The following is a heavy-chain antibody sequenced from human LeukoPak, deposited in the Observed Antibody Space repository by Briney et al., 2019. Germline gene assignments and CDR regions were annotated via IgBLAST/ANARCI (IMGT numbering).Heavy chain of an antibody. J-gene: IGHJ3*02. CDR1: GGSISSYY. D-gene: IGHD6-13*01. CDR2: IYYSGST. Sequence: SETLSLTCTVSGGSISSYYWSWIRQPPGKGLEWIGYIYYSGSTNYNTSLKSRVTISVDTSKNQFSLKLSSGTAADTAVYYCAIDYWGSSWYGGAFDIWGQGTMVTVSS. CDR3: AIDYWGSSWYGGAFDI. V-gene: IGHV4-59*12.